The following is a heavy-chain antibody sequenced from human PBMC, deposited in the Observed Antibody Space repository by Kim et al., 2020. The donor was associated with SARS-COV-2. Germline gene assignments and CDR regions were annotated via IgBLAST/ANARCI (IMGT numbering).Heavy chain of an antibody. Sequence: YRPSFQGQVTISADKSSSTAYLQWSSLKASDTAMYYCARQGRDGYNWGYWGQGTLVTVSS. J-gene: IGHJ4*02. D-gene: IGHD5-12*01. V-gene: IGHV5-51*01. CDR3: ARQGRDGYNWGY.